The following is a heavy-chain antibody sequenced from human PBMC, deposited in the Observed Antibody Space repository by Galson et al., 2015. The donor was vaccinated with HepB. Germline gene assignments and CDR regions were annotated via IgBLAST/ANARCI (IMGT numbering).Heavy chain of an antibody. Sequence: SLRLSCAASGFSITDYSMSWIRQAPGKGLEWVSYISSDDSTIYYSDSVKGRFTISRDNAESSLYLQMNGLGAEDTAVYYCASDPGYNYGFDYWGQGTLVTVSS. J-gene: IGHJ4*02. CDR1: GFSITDYS. D-gene: IGHD5-18*01. CDR3: ASDPGYNYGFDY. CDR2: ISSDDSTI. V-gene: IGHV3-11*01.